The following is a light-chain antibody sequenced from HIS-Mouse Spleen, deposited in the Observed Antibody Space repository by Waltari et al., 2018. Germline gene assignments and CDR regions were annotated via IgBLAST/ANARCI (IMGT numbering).Light chain of an antibody. Sequence: SYVLTQPPSASVAPGKTARITCGGNNIGRKSVHGYQQKPGQAPVLVVYDDSDRPSGIPERFSGSNSGNTATLTISRVEAGDEADYYCQVWDSSSDHVVFGGGTKLTVL. CDR2: DDS. CDR3: QVWDSSSDHVV. CDR1: NIGRKS. V-gene: IGLV3-21*03. J-gene: IGLJ2*01.